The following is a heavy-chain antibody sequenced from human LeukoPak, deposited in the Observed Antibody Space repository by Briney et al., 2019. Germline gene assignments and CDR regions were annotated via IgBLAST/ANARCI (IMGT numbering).Heavy chain of an antibody. V-gene: IGHV4-59*12. Sequence: PSETLSLTCTVSGASISSYYWSWIRQPPGKGLEWIGYIYYSGSTNYNPSLKSRVTMSLDTSKNHFSLKLSYVSAADTAVFFCGRELPGGSSGYFYFWGQGTLVTVSS. CDR1: GASISSYY. D-gene: IGHD1-26*01. CDR2: IYYSGST. CDR3: GRELPGGSSGYFYF. J-gene: IGHJ4*02.